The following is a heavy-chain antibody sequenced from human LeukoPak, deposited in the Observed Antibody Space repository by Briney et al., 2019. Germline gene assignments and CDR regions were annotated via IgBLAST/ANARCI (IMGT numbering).Heavy chain of an antibody. V-gene: IGHV1-18*01. J-gene: IGHJ4*02. CDR1: GCTFSSYV. Sequence: ASVKVSCKASGCTFSSYVISWVRQAPGQGLEWMGWISAYNGDTNYAQKLQGRVSMTTDTSTSTAYMELRSLRSDDTAVYYCAREDSSSSSNYWGQGTLVTVSS. D-gene: IGHD6-6*01. CDR2: ISAYNGDT. CDR3: AREDSSSSSNY.